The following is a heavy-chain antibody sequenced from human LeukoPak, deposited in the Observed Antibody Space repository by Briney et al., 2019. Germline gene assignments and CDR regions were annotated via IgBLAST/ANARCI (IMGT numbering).Heavy chain of an antibody. CDR1: GGSISSSSYY. Sequence: PSETLSLTCTVSGGSISSSSYYWGWIRQPPGKGLEWIGIIYYSGSTNYNPSLKSRVTISVDTSKNQFSLKLSSVTAADTAVYYCARAERTAAFDIWGQGTMVTVSS. CDR2: IYYSGST. CDR3: ARAERTAAFDI. J-gene: IGHJ3*02. V-gene: IGHV4-39*07.